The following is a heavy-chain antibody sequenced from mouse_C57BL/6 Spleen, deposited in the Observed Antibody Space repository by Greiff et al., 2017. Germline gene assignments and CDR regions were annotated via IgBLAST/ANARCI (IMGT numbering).Heavy chain of an antibody. Sequence: QVQLQQSGAELVMPGASVKLSCKASGYTFTSYWMHWVKQRPGQGLEWIGEIDPSDSYTNYNQKFKGKSTLTVDKSSSTAYMQLSSLTSEDSAVYYCARYQGITTVNWYFDVWGTGTTVTVSS. V-gene: IGHV1-69*01. CDR3: ARYQGITTVNWYFDV. J-gene: IGHJ1*03. CDR2: IDPSDSYT. D-gene: IGHD1-1*01. CDR1: GYTFTSYW.